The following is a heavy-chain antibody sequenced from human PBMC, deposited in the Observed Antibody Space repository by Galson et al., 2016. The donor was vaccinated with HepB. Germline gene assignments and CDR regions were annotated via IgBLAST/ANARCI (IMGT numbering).Heavy chain of an antibody. J-gene: IGHJ5*02. V-gene: IGHV4-4*02. CDR1: GGSVNSGNW. D-gene: IGHD3-16*01. CDR3: ARGWGAFDP. Sequence: SETLSLTCVVSGGSVNSGNWWSWLRQAPGKGLQWIGEIHPSGSTNYNPSLKSRVTISLDKSKDQFSLKMESMTAADTAVYFCARGWGAFDPWGQGALVTVSS. CDR2: IHPSGST.